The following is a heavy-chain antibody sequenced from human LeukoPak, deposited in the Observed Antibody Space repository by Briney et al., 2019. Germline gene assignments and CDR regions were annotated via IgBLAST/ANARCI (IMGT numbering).Heavy chain of an antibody. D-gene: IGHD2-2*02. J-gene: IGHJ5*02. CDR2: MNPNSGNT. CDR1: GYTFTSSD. Sequence: GASVKVSCKASGYTFTSSDINWVRQATGQGLEWMGWMNPNSGNTGYAQKFQGRVTMTRNTSISTAYMELSSLRSEDTAVYYCARGQRRRPAATPSWFDPWGQGTLVTVSS. CDR3: ARGQRRRPAATPSWFDP. V-gene: IGHV1-8*01.